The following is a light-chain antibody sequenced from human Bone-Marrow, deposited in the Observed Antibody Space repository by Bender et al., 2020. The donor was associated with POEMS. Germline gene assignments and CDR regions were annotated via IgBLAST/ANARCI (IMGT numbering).Light chain of an antibody. V-gene: IGLV3-21*03. J-gene: IGLJ1*01. Sequence: SYVLTQPPSVSVAPGKTATITCGGENIGTKSVHWYQQKPGQAPVLVVYDDRDRPSGIPERFSGFNSGNTATLTISRVEAGDEADYYCQVWDSISEYVFGTGTKVTVL. CDR3: QVWDSISEYV. CDR1: NIGTKS. CDR2: DDR.